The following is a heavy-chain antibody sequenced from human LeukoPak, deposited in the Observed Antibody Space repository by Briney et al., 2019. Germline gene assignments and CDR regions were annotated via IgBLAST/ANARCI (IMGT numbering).Heavy chain of an antibody. CDR2: INTDGSRI. CDR1: GFTFSNYA. CDR3: ARAIAVAGTDY. V-gene: IGHV3-74*01. D-gene: IGHD6-19*01. J-gene: IGHJ4*02. Sequence: PGGSLRLSCAASGFTFSNYAMDWVRQAPGKGLVWVSRINTDGSRITYADSVKGRFTISRDNAMNTVYLQMNSLRAEDTAVYYCARAIAVAGTDYWGQGTLVTVSS.